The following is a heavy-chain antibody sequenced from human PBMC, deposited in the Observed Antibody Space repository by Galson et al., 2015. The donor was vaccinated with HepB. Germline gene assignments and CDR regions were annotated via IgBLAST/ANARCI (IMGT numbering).Heavy chain of an antibody. D-gene: IGHD6-13*01. CDR3: ARVKGQQLPRAIDY. CDR1: GYTFTSYD. J-gene: IGHJ4*02. V-gene: IGHV1-8*01. CDR2: MNPNSGNT. Sequence: SVKVSCKASGYTFTSYDINWVRQATGQGLEWMGWMNPNSGNTGYAQKFQGRVTMTRNTSISTAYMELSSLRSEDTAVYYCARVKGQQLPRAIDYWAREPWSPSPQ.